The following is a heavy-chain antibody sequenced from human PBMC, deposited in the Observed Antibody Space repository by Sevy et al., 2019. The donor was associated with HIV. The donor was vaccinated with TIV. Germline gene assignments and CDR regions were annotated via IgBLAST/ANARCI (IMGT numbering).Heavy chain of an antibody. CDR1: GFTVSSNY. Sequence: GGSLRLSCAASGFTVSSNYMSWVRQAPGKGLEWVSVIYSGGSIYYADSVKGRFTISRDNSKNTLYLQMNSLRAEDTAVYYCARKDSSSWGYFDYWGQGTLVTVSS. J-gene: IGHJ4*02. CDR2: IYSGGSI. V-gene: IGHV3-53*01. CDR3: ARKDSSSWGYFDY. D-gene: IGHD6-6*01.